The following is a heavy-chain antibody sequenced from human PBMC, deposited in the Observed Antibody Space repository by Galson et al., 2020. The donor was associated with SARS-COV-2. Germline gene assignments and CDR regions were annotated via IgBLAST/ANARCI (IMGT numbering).Heavy chain of an antibody. D-gene: IGHD2-8*02. Sequence: TGGSLRLSCSTSGVSFSTSWMSWVRQPPGKGLEWVADINPGGRVIYYLDSVKGRFTISRDDANNALYLQMNSLRDEDTAFYYCARDYCTDTSCWFDPWGQGTLVTVSS. CDR1: GVSFSTSW. V-gene: IGHV3-7*01. J-gene: IGHJ5*02. CDR2: INPGGRVI. CDR3: ARDYCTDTSCWFDP.